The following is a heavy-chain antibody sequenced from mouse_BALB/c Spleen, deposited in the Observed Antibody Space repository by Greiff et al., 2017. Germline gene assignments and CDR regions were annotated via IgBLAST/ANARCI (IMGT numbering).Heavy chain of an antibody. V-gene: IGHV1-5*01. CDR2: IYPGNSDT. CDR1: GYSFTSYW. D-gene: IGHD1-1*01. J-gene: IGHJ3*01. CDR3: SNFYGSSQGAY. Sequence: VQLQQSGTVLARPGASVKMSCKASGYSFTSYWMHWVKQRPGPGLELIGAIYPGNSDTSYNQKFKGKAKLTAVTSASTAYMELISLTKEDSAVYYCSNFYGSSQGAYWGQGTLVTVSA.